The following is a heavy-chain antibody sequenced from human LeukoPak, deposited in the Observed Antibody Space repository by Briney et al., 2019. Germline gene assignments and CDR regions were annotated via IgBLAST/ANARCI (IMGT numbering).Heavy chain of an antibody. J-gene: IGHJ4*02. CDR3: AREILAPGKTHDY. CDR1: GFTFSNYW. Sequence: SGGSLRLSCAASGFTFSNYWMHWVRQVPGKGLVWVSRINDDGRATFYADSVKGRFTISRDNAKNTLFLQINSLGAEDTAVYYCAREILAPGKTHDYWGQGTLVTVSS. V-gene: IGHV3-74*01. CDR2: INDDGRAT.